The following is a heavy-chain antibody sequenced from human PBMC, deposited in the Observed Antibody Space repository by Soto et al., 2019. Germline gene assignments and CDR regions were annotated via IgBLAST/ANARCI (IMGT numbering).Heavy chain of an antibody. J-gene: IGHJ4*02. Sequence: EVQLLESGGGLVQPGGSLRLSCAASGFTFSSYAMSWVRQAPGKGLEWVSAISGSGGSTYYADSVKGRFTISRDNSKNTLYLQMNSLRAEDTAVYYCAKDRTYYDILTGYNPEYYFDYWGQGTLVTVSS. CDR3: AKDRTYYDILTGYNPEYYFDY. V-gene: IGHV3-23*01. CDR1: GFTFSSYA. CDR2: ISGSGGST. D-gene: IGHD3-9*01.